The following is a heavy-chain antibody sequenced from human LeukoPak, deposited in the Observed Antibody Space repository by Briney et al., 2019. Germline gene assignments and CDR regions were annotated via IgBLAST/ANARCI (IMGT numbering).Heavy chain of an antibody. Sequence: PGGSLRLSCAASGFTFSTSWMSWVRQVPGKGLKWVANIKKDGSETYYVDSVKGRFTISRDNAKNSLYLQMNSLRAEDTAMYYCARGRYSGTTYYFDYWGQGTLVTVSS. CDR2: IKKDGSET. CDR1: GFTFSTSW. CDR3: ARGRYSGTTYYFDY. V-gene: IGHV3-7*03. D-gene: IGHD5-12*01. J-gene: IGHJ4*02.